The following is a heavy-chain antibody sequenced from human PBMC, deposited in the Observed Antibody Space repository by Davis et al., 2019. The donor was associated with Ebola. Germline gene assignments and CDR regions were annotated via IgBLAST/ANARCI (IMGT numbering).Heavy chain of an antibody. J-gene: IGHJ4*02. CDR3: AKGGYCSGGSCYYFDY. Sequence: AASVKVPCKASGGTFSSYTISWVRQAPGQGLEWMGRIIPILGIANYAQKFQGRVTITADKSTSTAYMELSSLRSEDTAVYYCAKGGYCSGGSCYYFDYWGQGTLVTVSS. D-gene: IGHD2-15*01. V-gene: IGHV1-69*02. CDR2: IIPILGIA. CDR1: GGTFSSYT.